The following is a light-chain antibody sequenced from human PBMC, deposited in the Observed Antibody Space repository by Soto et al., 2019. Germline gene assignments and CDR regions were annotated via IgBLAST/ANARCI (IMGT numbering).Light chain of an antibody. CDR3: QQYNNYPWT. V-gene: IGKV1-5*03. CDR2: KAS. J-gene: IGKJ1*01. Sequence: DIQMTQSPSTLSASVGDRVTITCRASQSISSWLAWYPQKPGKAPKLLIYKASSLESGVPSRFSGSGSGTEFTLTISSLQPDDFPNYDYQQYNNYPWTFGQGTKVDIK. CDR1: QSISSW.